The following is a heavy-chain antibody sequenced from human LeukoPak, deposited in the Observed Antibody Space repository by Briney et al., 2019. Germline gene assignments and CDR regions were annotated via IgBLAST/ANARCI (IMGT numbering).Heavy chain of an antibody. CDR1: GLTLTDLR. CDR2: LNPDGTEK. Sequence: GGPLRLSCAPSGLTLTDLRMLWLRVAPGGALEWMAQLNPDGTEKYFVDSVKDRFASSRDNAKNAVYLEMNSLRAEDTGVYYCSGRDSSRSPRAYWGQGALVSVSS. V-gene: IGHV3-7*01. CDR3: SGRDSSRSPRAY. J-gene: IGHJ4*02. D-gene: IGHD2-2*01.